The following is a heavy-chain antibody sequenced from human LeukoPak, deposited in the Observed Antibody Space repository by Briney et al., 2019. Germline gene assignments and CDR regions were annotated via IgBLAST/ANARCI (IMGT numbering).Heavy chain of an antibody. J-gene: IGHJ5*02. CDR2: INSDGSST. Sequence: GGSLRLSCAASGFTFSSYWMHWVRQAPGKGLVWVSRINSDGSSTSYADSVKGRFTISRDNAKNSLYLQMNSLRAEDTALYYCAKDISHYYDSSGYHRENWFDPWGQGTLVTVSS. CDR1: GFTFSSYW. D-gene: IGHD3-22*01. V-gene: IGHV3-74*01. CDR3: AKDISHYYDSSGYHRENWFDP.